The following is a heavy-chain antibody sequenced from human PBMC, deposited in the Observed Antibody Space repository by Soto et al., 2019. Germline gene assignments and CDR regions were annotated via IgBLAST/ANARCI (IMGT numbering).Heavy chain of an antibody. V-gene: IGHV4-31*03. CDR2: IYYTGNS. J-gene: IGHJ4*02. CDR1: GGSITTNGHD. Sequence: QVQLQESGPELVKPSQTLSLNCSVSGGSITTNGHDWTWIRQHPGQGLEWIAYIYYTGNSYLNPSLESRLSISVGTSKNQFSLDLRSVSAADTAVDYCAREQWGFDSWGQGTLVNVSS. D-gene: IGHD6-19*01. CDR3: AREQWGFDS.